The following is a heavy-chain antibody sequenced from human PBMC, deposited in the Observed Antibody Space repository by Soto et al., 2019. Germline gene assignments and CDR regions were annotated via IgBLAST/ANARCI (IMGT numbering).Heavy chain of an antibody. J-gene: IGHJ4*02. D-gene: IGHD3-22*01. V-gene: IGHV1-69*13. CDR3: ASHPYYYDSSGYYQPTYNFDY. CDR2: IIPIFGTA. Sequence: SVKVSCKASGGTFSSYAISWVRQAPGQGLEWMGGIIPIFGTANYAQKFQGRVTITADESTSTAYMELSSLRSEDTAVYYCASHPYYYDSSGYYQPTYNFDYWGQGTLVTVSS. CDR1: GGTFSSYA.